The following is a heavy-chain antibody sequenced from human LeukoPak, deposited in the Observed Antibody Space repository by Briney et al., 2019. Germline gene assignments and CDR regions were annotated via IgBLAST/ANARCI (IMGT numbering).Heavy chain of an antibody. Sequence: GASVQVSCKASGGTFSSYAISWVRQAPGQGLEWMGGIIPIFGTANYAQKFQGRVTITADESTSTAYMELSSLRSEDTAVYYCARAYYDYVWGSYRHNWFDPWGQGTLVTVSS. CDR1: GGTFSSYA. V-gene: IGHV1-69*13. CDR2: IIPIFGTA. CDR3: ARAYYDYVWGSYRHNWFDP. D-gene: IGHD3-16*02. J-gene: IGHJ5*02.